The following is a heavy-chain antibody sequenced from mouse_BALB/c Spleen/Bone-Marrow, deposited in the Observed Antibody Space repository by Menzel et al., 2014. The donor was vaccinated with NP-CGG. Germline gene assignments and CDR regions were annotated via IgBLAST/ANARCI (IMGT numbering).Heavy chain of an antibody. V-gene: IGHV5-6-3*01. CDR3: ARDYYGSSYAMDY. J-gene: IGHJ4*01. D-gene: IGHD1-1*01. CDR2: INSNGGST. CDR1: GFTFSSYG. Sequence: EVMLVESGGGLVQPGGSLKLSCAASGFTFSSYGMSWVRQTPDKRLEFVATINSNGGSTYYPGSVKGRFTISRDNAKNTLYLQMSSLKSEDTAMYYCARDYYGSSYAMDYWGQGTSVTVSS.